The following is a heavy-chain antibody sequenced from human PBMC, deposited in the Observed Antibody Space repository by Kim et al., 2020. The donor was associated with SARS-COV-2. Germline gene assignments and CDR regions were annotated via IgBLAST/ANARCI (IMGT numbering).Heavy chain of an antibody. V-gene: IGHV4-34*01. Sequence: SETLSLTCAVYGGSFSGYYWSWIRQPPGKGLEWIGEINHSGSTNYNPSLKSRVTISVDTSKNQFSLTLSSVTAADTAVYYCARSGLVRGVIKGYYYYGMGVWGQGTTVTVSS. D-gene: IGHD3-10*01. CDR3: ARSGLVRGVIKGYYYYGMGV. J-gene: IGHJ6*02. CDR2: INHSGST. CDR1: GGSFSGYY.